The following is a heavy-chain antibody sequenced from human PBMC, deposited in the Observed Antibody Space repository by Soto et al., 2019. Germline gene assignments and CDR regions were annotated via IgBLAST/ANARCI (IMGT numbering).Heavy chain of an antibody. CDR3: ARLSSSWYYFDY. Sequence: SETLSLTCTVSGGSISSYYWSWIRQPPGKGLEWIGYIYYSGSTNYNPSLKSRVTISVDTSKNQFSLKLSSVTAADTAVYYCARLSSSWYYFDYWGQGTLVTVSS. J-gene: IGHJ4*02. V-gene: IGHV4-59*08. CDR2: IYYSGST. CDR1: GGSISSYY. D-gene: IGHD6-13*01.